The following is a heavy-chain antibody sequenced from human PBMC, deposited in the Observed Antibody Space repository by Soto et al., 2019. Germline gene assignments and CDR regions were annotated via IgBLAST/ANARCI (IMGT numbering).Heavy chain of an antibody. V-gene: IGHV1-8*01. CDR2: MNPNSGNT. Sequence: QVQLVQSGAEVKKPGASVKVSCKASGYTFTSYDINWVRQATGQGLEWMGWMNPNSGNTGYAQKFQGRVTMTRNTSISTAYMELSSLRSEDTAVYYCARERAAAGSNWSDPWGQGTLVTVSS. CDR1: GYTFTSYD. D-gene: IGHD6-13*01. J-gene: IGHJ5*02. CDR3: ARERAAAGSNWSDP.